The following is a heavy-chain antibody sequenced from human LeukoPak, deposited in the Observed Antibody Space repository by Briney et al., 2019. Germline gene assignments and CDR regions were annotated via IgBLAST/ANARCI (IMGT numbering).Heavy chain of an antibody. CDR3: ARQTGSGLFILP. CDR1: GGSISGSTYY. V-gene: IGHV4-39*01. CDR2: IFHSGDT. D-gene: IGHD3/OR15-3a*01. Sequence: SETLSLTCTVSGGSISGSTYYWGWVRQPPGKGLEWIASIFHSGDTYNNPSLKGRVTMSVDTSKNQFSLRLTSVTAADTAVYYCARQTGSGLFILPGGQGTLVTVSS. J-gene: IGHJ4*02.